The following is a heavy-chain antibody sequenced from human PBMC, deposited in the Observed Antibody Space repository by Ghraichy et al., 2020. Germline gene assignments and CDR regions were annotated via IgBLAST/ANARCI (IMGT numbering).Heavy chain of an antibody. D-gene: IGHD1-26*01. CDR1: GFTFSSYA. J-gene: IGHJ6*02. CDR3: AKDPSGSYFEVHGMDV. CDR2: ISGSGGST. V-gene: IGHV3-23*01. Sequence: GGSLRLSCAASGFTFSSYAMSWVRQAPGKGLEWVSAISGSGGSTYYADSVKGRFTISRDNSKNTLYLQMNSLRAEDTAVYYCAKDPSGSYFEVHGMDVWGQGTTVTVSS.